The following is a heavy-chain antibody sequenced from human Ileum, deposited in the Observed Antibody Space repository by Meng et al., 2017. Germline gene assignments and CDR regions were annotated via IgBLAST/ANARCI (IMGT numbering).Heavy chain of an antibody. J-gene: IGHJ4*02. D-gene: IGHD3-22*01. CDR1: GFTLSSYE. CDR3: ARGIYYDNSSPH. Sequence: GESLKISCVASGFTLSSYEMNWVRQAPGKGLEWVSYISNSGSTIYYADSVKGRFTISRDNAKNSLYLQMNSLRAEDTAVYYCARGIYYDNSSPHWGQGTLVTVSS. CDR2: ISNSGSTI. V-gene: IGHV3-48*03.